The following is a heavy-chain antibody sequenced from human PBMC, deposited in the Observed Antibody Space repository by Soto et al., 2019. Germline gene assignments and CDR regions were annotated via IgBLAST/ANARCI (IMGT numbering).Heavy chain of an antibody. D-gene: IGHD3-10*01. CDR3: ARGRTTGVDY. CDR1: GGACDIYA. V-gene: IGHV1-2*02. Sequence: ATVKVSCKACGGACDIYAISCVRQAPVQGLEWMGWINSYSGGTNYAQKFQGRVTVTMDTSISTAYMDLTRLTSDDTAVYYCARGRTTGVDYWG. CDR2: INSYSGGT. J-gene: IGHJ4*01.